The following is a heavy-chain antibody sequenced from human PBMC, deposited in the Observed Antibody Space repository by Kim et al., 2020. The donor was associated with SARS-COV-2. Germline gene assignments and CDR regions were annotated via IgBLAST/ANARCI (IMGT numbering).Heavy chain of an antibody. CDR2: IYYVGST. J-gene: IGHJ2*01. CDR3: ARSNYFGSGCSYWYFDL. D-gene: IGHD3-10*01. V-gene: IGHV4-39*07. Sequence: SETLSLTCTVSGGSISGSSYFWGWIRQPPGKGLEWIGSIYYVGSTYYNPSLTSRVTISLDTSRKQFSLKLSSVTAADTAVYYCARSNYFGSGCSYWYFDL. CDR1: GGSISGSSYF.